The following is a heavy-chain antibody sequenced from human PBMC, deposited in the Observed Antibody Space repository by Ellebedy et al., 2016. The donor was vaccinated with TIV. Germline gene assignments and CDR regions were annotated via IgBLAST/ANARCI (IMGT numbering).Heavy chain of an antibody. J-gene: IGHJ4*02. CDR3: AKVYDFWSGPNADY. CDR1: GFTFSSYG. D-gene: IGHD3-3*01. CDR2: ISYDGINK. V-gene: IGHV3-30*18. Sequence: GGSLRLSXAASGFTFSSYGMHWVRQAPGKGLEWMAVISYDGINKYNADSVKGRFTISRDNSKNTLYLQMNSLRAQDTAVYYCAKVYDFWSGPNADYWGQGTLVTVSS.